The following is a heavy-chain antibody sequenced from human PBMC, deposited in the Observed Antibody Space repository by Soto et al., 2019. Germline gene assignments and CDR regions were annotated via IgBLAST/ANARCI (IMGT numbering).Heavy chain of an antibody. CDR3: ANRRGIAAAGKYY. Sequence: GSLRLSCAASGFTFSSYAMSWVRQAPGKGLEWVSAISGSGGSTYYADSVKGRFTISRDNPKNTLYLQMNSLRAEDTAVYYCANRRGIAAAGKYYWGHGTLVTVS. V-gene: IGHV3-23*01. D-gene: IGHD6-13*01. CDR1: GFTFSSYA. J-gene: IGHJ4*01. CDR2: ISGSGGST.